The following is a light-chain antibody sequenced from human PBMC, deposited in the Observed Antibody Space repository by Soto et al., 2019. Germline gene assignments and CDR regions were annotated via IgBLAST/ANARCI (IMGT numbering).Light chain of an antibody. CDR2: DVS. V-gene: IGLV2-11*01. J-gene: IGLJ1*01. CDR1: SSDVGGYNY. Sequence: QSALTQPRSVPGSPGQSVTISRTGTSSDVGGYNYVSWYQQHPGKAPKLMIYDVSKRPSGVPDRFSGSKSGNTASLTISGLQAGDEADYYCCSYAGRYTYVFGSGTKVTVL. CDR3: CSYAGRYTYV.